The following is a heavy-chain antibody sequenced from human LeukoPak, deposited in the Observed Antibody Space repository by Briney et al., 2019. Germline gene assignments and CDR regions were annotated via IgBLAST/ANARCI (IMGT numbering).Heavy chain of an antibody. CDR2: ISYDGSNK. V-gene: IGHV3-30*18. CDR1: GFTFSSYG. J-gene: IGHJ3*02. D-gene: IGHD4-23*01. CDR3: AKDRVTTVVTPAFDM. Sequence: GGSLRLSCAASGFTFSSYGMHWVRQAPRKGLEWVAVISYDGSNKYYADSVKGRFTISRDNSKNTLYLQMNSLRAEDTAVYYCAKDRVTTVVTPAFDMWGQGTMVTVSS.